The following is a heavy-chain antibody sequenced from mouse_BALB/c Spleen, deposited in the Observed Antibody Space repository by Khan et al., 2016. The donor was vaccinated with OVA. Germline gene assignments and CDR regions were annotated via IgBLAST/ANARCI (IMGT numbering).Heavy chain of an antibody. CDR2: MIYSGNT. J-gene: IGHJ3*01. D-gene: IGHD2-14*01. V-gene: IGHV3-8*02. CDR1: GDSITSGY. CDR3: ARSTYRYAFAY. Sequence: VQLKESGPSLVKPSQTLSLTRSVTGDSITSGYWSWIRKFPGNKLEYMGYMIYSGNTYYNPSLKSRISITRHTSKNQYYLQLNSVTTEDTATYYCARSTYRYAFAYWGQGTLVTVSA.